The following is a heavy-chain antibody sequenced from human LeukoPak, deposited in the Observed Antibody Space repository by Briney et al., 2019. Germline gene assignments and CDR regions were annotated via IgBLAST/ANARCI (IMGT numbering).Heavy chain of an antibody. CDR2: ISGYNGNT. CDR3: ARGGLYYYGSVVDY. V-gene: IGHV1-18*01. Sequence: ASVKVSCKASGYTFSSYGISWVRQAPGQGLEWMGWISGYNGNTNYAQKFQGRVTMTTDTSTGTSYMELRSLRSDDTAVYYCARGGLYYYGSVVDYWGQGTLVTVSS. J-gene: IGHJ4*02. CDR1: GYTFSSYG. D-gene: IGHD3-10*01.